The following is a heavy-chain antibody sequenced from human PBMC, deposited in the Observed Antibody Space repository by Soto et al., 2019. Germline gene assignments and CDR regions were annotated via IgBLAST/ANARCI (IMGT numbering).Heavy chain of an antibody. CDR2: IYYSGNT. J-gene: IGHJ4*02. D-gene: IGHD3-16*01. CDR1: VVSTSSDNY. V-gene: IGHV4-30-4*02. CDR3: AREGGESPDPPYYFDS. Sequence: PADTLSLTCTFSVVSTSSDNYWGWIRQPPGKGLEWIGHIYYSGNTDYNPSLKSRLAISIDTAKNQFSLKLSYVTAADTAVYFCAREGGESPDPPYYFDSWGEACLITVSS.